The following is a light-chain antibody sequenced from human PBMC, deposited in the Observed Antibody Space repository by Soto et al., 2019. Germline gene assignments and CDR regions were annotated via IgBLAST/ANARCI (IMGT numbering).Light chain of an antibody. J-gene: IGLJ3*02. V-gene: IGLV1-44*01. CDR2: SNT. CDR3: GSWNDSLTGGV. Sequence: QSVLSQPPSASGTPGQRVTISCSGSSSNIGINNVNWYQHLPGTAPKLLIYSNTQRPSGVPDRFSGSKSGTSASLAISGLESEDEADYYGGSWNDSLTGGVFGGGTKVTVL. CDR1: SSNIGINN.